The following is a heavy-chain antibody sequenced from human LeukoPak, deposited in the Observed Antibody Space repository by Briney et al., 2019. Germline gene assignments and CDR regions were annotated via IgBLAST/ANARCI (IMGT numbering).Heavy chain of an antibody. D-gene: IGHD4-17*01. CDR3: AKIPYGDYVLDYYYYMDV. CDR2: IRYDGSKK. Sequence: GGSLRLSCRESGFAFRSHAMHWVHQAPGKGLEWVAFIRYDGSKKFYADSVKGRFTISRDNSKNTLYLQTYSLRAEDTAVYYCAKIPYGDYVLDYYYYMDVWGKGTTVTISS. CDR1: GFAFRSHA. J-gene: IGHJ6*03. V-gene: IGHV3-30*02.